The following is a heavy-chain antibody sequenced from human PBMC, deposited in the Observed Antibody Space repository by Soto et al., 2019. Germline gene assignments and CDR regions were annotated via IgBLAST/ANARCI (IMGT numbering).Heavy chain of an antibody. J-gene: IGHJ5*02. CDR1: GYTFTTNG. D-gene: IGHD2-2*01. Sequence: QVQLVQSGAEVKKPGASVKVSCKASGYTFTTNGISWVRQVPGQGLEWMGWVRGDNGHTNYGQSLQGRVTMTTDTSNNTAYLELRSLRSAATAVHCSTRELGYCSSGTYYPEWLDPWGQGTLVTVSS. CDR3: TRELGYCSSGTYYPEWLDP. V-gene: IGHV1-18*01. CDR2: VRGDNGHT.